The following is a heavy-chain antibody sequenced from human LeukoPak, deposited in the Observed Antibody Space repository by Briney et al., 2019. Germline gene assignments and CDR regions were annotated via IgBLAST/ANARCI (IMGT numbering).Heavy chain of an antibody. Sequence: GGALRLSCAESGFTFRSYAMSWGRHGPARGVEGVSSIIGGGETFYADSVKGRFTLSRDDSRNTVYLQLNNLRVEDTAIYYCAKANWVSNADAVWWGQGTLVTVSS. CDR3: AKANWVSNADAVW. D-gene: IGHD2-2*01. V-gene: IGHV3-23*01. CDR2: IIGGGET. J-gene: IGHJ4*02. CDR1: GFTFRSYA.